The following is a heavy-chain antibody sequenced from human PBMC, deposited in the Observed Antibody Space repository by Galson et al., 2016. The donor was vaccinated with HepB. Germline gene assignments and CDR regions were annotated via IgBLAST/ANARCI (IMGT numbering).Heavy chain of an antibody. CDR1: GFTFSSYG. CDR2: IWYDGSDK. D-gene: IGHD2-15*01. CDR3: VRDVGRMVEGNGMGV. J-gene: IGHJ4*02. Sequence: SLRLSCAASGFTFSSYGIHWVRQAPGKGLEWVAVIWYDGSDKYYADSVKGRFTISRDNSKNTLNLQMNSLRAEDTAVYYCVRDVGRMVEGNGMGVWGQGTLVTVSS. V-gene: IGHV3-33*01.